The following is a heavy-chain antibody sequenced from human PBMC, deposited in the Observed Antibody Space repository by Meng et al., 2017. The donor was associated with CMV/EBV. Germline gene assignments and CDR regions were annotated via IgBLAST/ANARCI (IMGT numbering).Heavy chain of an antibody. CDR2: INHSGST. Sequence: GSLRLSCAVYGGSFCGYYWSWIRQPPGKGLEWIGEINHSGSTNYNPSLKSRVTISVDTSKNQFPLKLSSVTAADTAVYYCARGQTYYDFWSGYSDWGQGTLVTVSS. J-gene: IGHJ4*02. D-gene: IGHD3-3*01. CDR3: ARGQTYYDFWSGYSD. CDR1: GGSFCGYY. V-gene: IGHV4-34*01.